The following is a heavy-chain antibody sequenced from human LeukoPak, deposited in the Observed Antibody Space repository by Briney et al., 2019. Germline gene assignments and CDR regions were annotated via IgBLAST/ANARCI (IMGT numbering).Heavy chain of an antibody. Sequence: GGSLRLSCAASGFTFSSYSMNWVGQAPGKGREGVSYISSSSSTIYYADSVKGRFTISRDNAKNSLYLQLNSLRAEDTAVYYCARDRGQQLVRVFDYWGQGTLVTVSS. CDR2: ISSSSSTI. V-gene: IGHV3-48*01. CDR1: GFTFSSYS. D-gene: IGHD6-13*01. CDR3: ARDRGQQLVRVFDY. J-gene: IGHJ4*02.